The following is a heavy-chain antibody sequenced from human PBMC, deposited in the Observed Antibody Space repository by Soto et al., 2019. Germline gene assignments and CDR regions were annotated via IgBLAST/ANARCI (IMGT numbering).Heavy chain of an antibody. J-gene: IGHJ5*01. CDR3: ARLGGFYQSLDS. D-gene: IGHD3-22*01. CDR2: IYYTGTT. Sequence: SETLSLTCTVSGGSISTYYWSWIRQPPGKGLEWIGYIYYTGTTTYNPSLKSRLTISVDSSKNQFSLKLTSVTAADTAVYYCARLGGFYQSLDSWGQGALVTVS. V-gene: IGHV4-59*08. CDR1: GGSISTYY.